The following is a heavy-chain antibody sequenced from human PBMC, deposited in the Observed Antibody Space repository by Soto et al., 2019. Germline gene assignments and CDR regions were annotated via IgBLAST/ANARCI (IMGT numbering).Heavy chain of an antibody. CDR2: IIPVFQTA. Sequence: SVKVSCKASGGLFSSYPISWLRQVPGQGLEWMGGIIPVFQTAYYTQRFQGRVTITADESTNTAYMELSSLRSEDTAIYYCARGGSGYTWFNEFWGQGTLVTVSS. CDR1: GGLFSSYP. D-gene: IGHD3-22*01. CDR3: ARGGSGYTWFNEF. V-gene: IGHV1-69*13. J-gene: IGHJ4*02.